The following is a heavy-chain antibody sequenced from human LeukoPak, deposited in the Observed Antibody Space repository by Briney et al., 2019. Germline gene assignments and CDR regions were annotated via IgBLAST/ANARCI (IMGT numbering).Heavy chain of an antibody. Sequence: GGSLRLSCAVSGFIFSSSGMTWVRQGPGKGLEWISVISSSGDTTNYADSVRGRFTASRDNSENTLYLQMNSLRAEDTAIYYCVQGGWLDYWGQGTLVTVSS. CDR2: ISSSGDTT. J-gene: IGHJ4*02. V-gene: IGHV3-23*01. D-gene: IGHD5-12*01. CDR1: GFIFSSSG. CDR3: VQGGWLDY.